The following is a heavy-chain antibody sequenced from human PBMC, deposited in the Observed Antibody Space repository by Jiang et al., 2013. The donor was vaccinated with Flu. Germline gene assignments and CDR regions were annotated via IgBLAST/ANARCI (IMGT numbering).Heavy chain of an antibody. CDR2: TYYRSKWYS. J-gene: IGHJ5*02. V-gene: IGHV6-1*01. Sequence: QTLSLTCAISGDSVSSNSAAWNWIRQSPSRGLEWLGRTYYRSKWYSDYAVSVKSRITINPDTSKNQFSLQLNPVTPEDTAVYYCARDRGNRGYDLPNWFDPWGQGILVIVSP. CDR3: ARDRGNRGYDLPNWFDP. CDR1: GDSVSSNSAA. D-gene: IGHD5-12*01.